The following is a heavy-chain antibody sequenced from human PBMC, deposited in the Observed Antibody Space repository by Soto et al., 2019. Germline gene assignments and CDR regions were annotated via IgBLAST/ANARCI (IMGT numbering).Heavy chain of an antibody. CDR3: ARVSPYDFWSGYGDAFAI. CDR2: IIPGLGIA. V-gene: IGHV1-46*01. D-gene: IGHD3-3*01. J-gene: IGHJ3*02. Sequence: GASVKVSCKAIGDSFTSHYMHWVRQAPGQGLEWMGRIIPGLGIATYAQKFQGRVTMTRNTSISTAYMELSSLRSEDTAVYYCARVSPYDFWSGYGDAFAIWGQGTMVT. CDR1: GDSFTSHY.